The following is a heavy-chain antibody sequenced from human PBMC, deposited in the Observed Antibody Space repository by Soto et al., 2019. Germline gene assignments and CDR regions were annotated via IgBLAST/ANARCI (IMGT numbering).Heavy chain of an antibody. CDR3: ARYLGDDFWSGYYWAGARYYYYYMDV. V-gene: IGHV1-18*01. Sequence: ASVKVSCKASGYTFTSYGIRWVRQAPGQGLEWMGWTSAYNGNTNYAQKLQGRVTMTTDTSTSTAYMELRSLRSDDTAVYYCARYLGDDFWSGYYWAGARYYYYYMDVWGKGATVTVSS. CDR2: TSAYNGNT. CDR1: GYTFTSYG. D-gene: IGHD3-3*01. J-gene: IGHJ6*03.